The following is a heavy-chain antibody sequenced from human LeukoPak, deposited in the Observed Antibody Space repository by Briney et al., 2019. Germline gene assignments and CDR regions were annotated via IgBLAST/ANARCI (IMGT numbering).Heavy chain of an antibody. CDR2: ISAYNGNT. CDR1: GYTFTSYG. Sequence: ASVKVSCKASGYTFTSYGISWVRQAPGQGLEWMGWISAYNGNTNYAQKLQGRVTMTTDTSTSTAYMELRSLRSDDTAVYYCARDGVETYYDFGSGYYSSGRNWFDPWGQGTLVTVSS. D-gene: IGHD3-3*01. V-gene: IGHV1-18*01. J-gene: IGHJ5*02. CDR3: ARDGVETYYDFGSGYYSSGRNWFDP.